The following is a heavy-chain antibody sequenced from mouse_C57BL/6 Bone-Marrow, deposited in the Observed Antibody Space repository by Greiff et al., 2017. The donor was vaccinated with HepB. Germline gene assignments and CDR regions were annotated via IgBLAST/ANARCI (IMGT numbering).Heavy chain of an antibody. CDR2: IRSKSNNYAT. J-gene: IGHJ1*03. CDR3: VRRGDYYGSGWYFDV. CDR1: GFSFNTYA. Sequence: EVQLVESGGGLVQPKGSLKLSCAASGFSFNTYAMNWVRQAPGKGLEWVARIRSKSNNYATYYADSVKDRFTISRDDSESMLYLQMNNLKTEDTAMYYCVRRGDYYGSGWYFDVWGTGTTVTVSS. V-gene: IGHV10-1*01. D-gene: IGHD1-1*01.